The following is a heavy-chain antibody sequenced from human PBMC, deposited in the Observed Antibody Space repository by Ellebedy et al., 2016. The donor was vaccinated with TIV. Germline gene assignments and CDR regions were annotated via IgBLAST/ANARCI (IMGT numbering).Heavy chain of an antibody. Sequence: GGSLRLSXVASGFTFSSYGVHWVRQAPGKGLEWVAVISYDGSKKYHADSVKGRFTISRDNSKNTLFLQMTSLRPEDTAMYYCAKHTVAADIGDGINYYYYYGMDVWGQGTTVTVSS. V-gene: IGHV3-30*18. CDR2: ISYDGSKK. CDR3: AKHTVAADIGDGINYYYYYGMDV. J-gene: IGHJ6*02. D-gene: IGHD2-2*01. CDR1: GFTFSSYG.